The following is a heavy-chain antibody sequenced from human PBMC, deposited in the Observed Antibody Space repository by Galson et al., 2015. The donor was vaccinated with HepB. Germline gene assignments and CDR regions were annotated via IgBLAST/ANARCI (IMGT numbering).Heavy chain of an antibody. D-gene: IGHD4-17*01. V-gene: IGHV3-30*01. CDR3: ARGQTTVTTSWIDN. Sequence: SLRLSCAASGFTFSFYAIHWVRQAPGKGLQWVGIISHDGNIKYYSDSVKGRFTFSRDNSENTVYLQMNSLSTEDTAVYYCARGQTTVTTSWIDNWGQGTLVTVSS. CDR2: ISHDGNIK. J-gene: IGHJ4*02. CDR1: GFTFSFYA.